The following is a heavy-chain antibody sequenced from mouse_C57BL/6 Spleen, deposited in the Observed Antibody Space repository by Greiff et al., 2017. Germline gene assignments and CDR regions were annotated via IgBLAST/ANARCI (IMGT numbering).Heavy chain of an antibody. D-gene: IGHD2-1*01. CDR3: ARSTMPNWYFDV. CDR2: IDPSDSYT. CDR1: GYTFTSYW. J-gene: IGHJ1*03. Sequence: QVQLKQPGAELVRPGTSVKLSCKASGYTFTSYWMHWVKQSPGQGLEWIGVIDPSDSYTNYNHKFKGKATLTVDTSSSTAYMQLSSLTSEDSAVYYCARSTMPNWYFDVWGTGTTVTVSS. V-gene: IGHV1-59*01.